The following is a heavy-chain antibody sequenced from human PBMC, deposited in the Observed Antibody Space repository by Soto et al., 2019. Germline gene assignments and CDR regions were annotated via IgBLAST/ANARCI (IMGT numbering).Heavy chain of an antibody. CDR3: AHRVLRTVFGLVTTTAIYSDF. CDR1: GFSLTTSGVG. D-gene: IGHD3-3*01. V-gene: IGHV2-5*02. Sequence: QITLNESGPTQVKPRQTLTLTCTFSGFSLTTSGVGVGWIRQSPGKAPEWLALIYWDDDKRYSPSLKSRLTITKDTSKNQVVLTMADLDPADTATYYCAHRVLRTVFGLVTTTAIYSDFWDQGTPVAVSS. J-gene: IGHJ4*02. CDR2: IYWDDDK.